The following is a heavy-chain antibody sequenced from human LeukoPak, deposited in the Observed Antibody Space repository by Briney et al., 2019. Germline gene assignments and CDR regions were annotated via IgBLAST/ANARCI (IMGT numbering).Heavy chain of an antibody. CDR2: IYYSGST. CDR3: AREIVWGAFDI. CDR1: GGSISSGGYY. Sequence: SQTLSLTCTVSGGSISSGGYYWSWIRQHPGKGLEWIGYIYYSGSTYYNPSLKSRVTISVDTSKNRFSLKLSSVTAADTAVYYCAREIVWGAFDIWGQGTMVTVSS. V-gene: IGHV4-31*03. J-gene: IGHJ3*02. D-gene: IGHD3-16*01.